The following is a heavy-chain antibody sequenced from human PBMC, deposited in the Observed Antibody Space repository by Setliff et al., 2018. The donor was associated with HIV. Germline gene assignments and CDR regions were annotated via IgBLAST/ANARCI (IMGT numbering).Heavy chain of an antibody. V-gene: IGHV4-39*01. CDR2: IYYSGST. Sequence: SETLSLTCTVSGGPITTSDYYWGWIRQPPGKGLEWIGAIYYSGSTYYSPSLKSRVTISVDTSKNQFSLNLNSVTAADTAAYYCARQYCGGDCHFYYYMDVWGKGTTGTVSS. CDR3: ARQYCGGDCHFYYYMDV. J-gene: IGHJ6*03. CDR1: GGPITTSDYY. D-gene: IGHD2-21*02.